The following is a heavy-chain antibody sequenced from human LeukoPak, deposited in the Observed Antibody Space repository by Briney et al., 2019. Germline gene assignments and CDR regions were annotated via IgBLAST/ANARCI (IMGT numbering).Heavy chain of an antibody. V-gene: IGHV1-8*01. J-gene: IGHJ5*02. CDR1: GYTFTSYD. CDR3: ARGTYYYGSGSSNWFAP. CDR2: MNPNSGNT. D-gene: IGHD3-10*01. Sequence: VASVKVSCKASGYTFTSYDINWVRQATGQGLEWMGWMNPNSGNTGYAQKFQGRVTMTRNTSISTAYMELSSLRSEDTAVYYCARGTYYYGSGSSNWFAPWGQGTLVTVSS.